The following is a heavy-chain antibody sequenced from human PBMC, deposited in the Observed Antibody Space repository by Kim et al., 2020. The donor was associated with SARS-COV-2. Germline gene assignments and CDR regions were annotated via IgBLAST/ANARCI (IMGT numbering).Heavy chain of an antibody. CDR3: ARHEVGFGVPAAMPTTRGAFDI. V-gene: IGHV4-31*03. Sequence: SETLSLTCTVSGGSISSGGYYWSWIRQHPGKGLEWIGYIYYSGSTYYNPSLKSRVTISVDTSKNQFSLKLSSVTAADTAVYYCARHEVGFGVPAAMPTTRGAFDIWGQGTMVTVSS. CDR1: GGSISSGGYY. D-gene: IGHD2-2*01. J-gene: IGHJ3*02. CDR2: IYYSGST.